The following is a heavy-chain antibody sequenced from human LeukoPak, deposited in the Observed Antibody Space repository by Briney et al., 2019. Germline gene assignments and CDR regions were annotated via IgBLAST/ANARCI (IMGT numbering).Heavy chain of an antibody. CDR2: ISYDGSNK. Sequence: GGSLRLSCAASGFTFSSYGMHWVRQAPGKGLEWVAVISYDGSNKYYADSVKGRFTISRDNSKNTLYLQMNSLRAEDTAVYYCAKERHDYGGNSCFDYWGQGTLVTVSS. J-gene: IGHJ4*02. V-gene: IGHV3-30*18. CDR3: AKERHDYGGNSCFDY. D-gene: IGHD4-23*01. CDR1: GFTFSSYG.